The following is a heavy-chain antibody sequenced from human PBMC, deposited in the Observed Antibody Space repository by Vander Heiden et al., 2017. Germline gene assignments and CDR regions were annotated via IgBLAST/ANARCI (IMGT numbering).Heavy chain of an antibody. D-gene: IGHD6-13*01. CDR2: IIPIFGTA. J-gene: IGHJ6*02. CDR3: ARDGGSSWYYYYYGMDV. Sequence: QVQLVQSGAEVKKPGSSVKVSCKASGVTFTSYAISWVRQAPGQGLEWMGGIIPIFGTANYAQKFQGRVTITADKSTSTAYMELSSLRSEDTAVYYCARDGGSSWYYYYYGMDVWGQGTTVTVSS. CDR1: GVTFTSYA. V-gene: IGHV1-69*06.